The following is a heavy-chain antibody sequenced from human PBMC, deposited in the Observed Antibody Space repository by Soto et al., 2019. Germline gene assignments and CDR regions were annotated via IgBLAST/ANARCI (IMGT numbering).Heavy chain of an antibody. V-gene: IGHV3-23*01. Sequence: GGSLRLSCAASGFTFSSYAMSWVRQAPVKGLEWVSAISGSGGSTYYADSVKGRFTISRDNSKNTLYLQMNSLRAEDTAVYYCAKDCYDYIWGSAGTVEYRVKGTLVTVPS. CDR3: AKDCYDYIWGSAGTVEY. J-gene: IGHJ4*02. CDR2: ISGSGGST. D-gene: IGHD3-16*01. CDR1: GFTFSSYA.